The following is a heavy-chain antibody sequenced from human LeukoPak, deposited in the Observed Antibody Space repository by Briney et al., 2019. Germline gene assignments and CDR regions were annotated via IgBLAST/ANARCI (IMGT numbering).Heavy chain of an antibody. CDR1: GFTFSSYS. J-gene: IGHJ6*03. D-gene: IGHD3-16*02. CDR2: IKQDGSDK. CDR3: ARDHHHRLWDDYYYYMDV. V-gene: IGHV3-7*01. Sequence: PGGSLRLSCAASGFTFSSYSMNWVRQAPGKGLEGVANIKQDGSDKYYVDSVKGRFTISRDNAKNSLYLQMNSLRAADTAVYYCARDHHHRLWDDYYYYMDVWGKGTTVTIPS.